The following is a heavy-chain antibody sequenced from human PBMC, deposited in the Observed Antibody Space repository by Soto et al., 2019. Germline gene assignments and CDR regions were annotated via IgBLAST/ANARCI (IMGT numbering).Heavy chain of an antibody. Sequence: PSETLSLTCAVSAGSISSGGYSWSWIRPPPGKGLEWIGYIYHSGSTYYNPSLKSRVTISVDRSKNQFSLKLSSVTAADTAVYYCARAEATYDFWSGYPQLGGMDVWGQGTTVTVSS. CDR1: AGSISSGGYS. CDR2: IYHSGST. J-gene: IGHJ6*02. V-gene: IGHV4-30-2*01. CDR3: ARAEATYDFWSGYPQLGGMDV. D-gene: IGHD3-3*01.